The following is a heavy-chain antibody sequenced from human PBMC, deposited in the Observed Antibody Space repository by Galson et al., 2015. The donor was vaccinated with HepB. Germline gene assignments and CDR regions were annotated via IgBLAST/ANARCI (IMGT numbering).Heavy chain of an antibody. CDR2: IIPIFGTA. CDR1: GGTFSSYA. V-gene: IGHV1-69*13. Sequence: SVKVSCKASGGTFSSYAISWVRQAPGQGLEWMGGIIPIFGTANYAQKFQGRVTITADESTSTAYMELSSLRSEDTAVYYCARGEGDCSSTSCYIGLNYYYYGMDVWGQGTTVTVSS. D-gene: IGHD2-2*02. J-gene: IGHJ6*02. CDR3: ARGEGDCSSTSCYIGLNYYYYGMDV.